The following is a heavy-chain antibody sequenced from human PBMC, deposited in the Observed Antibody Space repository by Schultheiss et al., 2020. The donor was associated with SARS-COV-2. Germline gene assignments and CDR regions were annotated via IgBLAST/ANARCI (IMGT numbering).Heavy chain of an antibody. CDR3: ARGGVVTGTSH. CDR1: GGSISSGGYY. D-gene: IGHD1-20*01. CDR2: INHSGNT. Sequence: SETLSLTCTVSGGSISSGGYYWSWIRQPPGKGLEWIGEINHSGNTNYNPSLKSRVTISVDTSKNQFSLKLSSVTAADTAVYYCARGGVVTGTSHWGQGTLVTVSS. J-gene: IGHJ4*02. V-gene: IGHV4-61*08.